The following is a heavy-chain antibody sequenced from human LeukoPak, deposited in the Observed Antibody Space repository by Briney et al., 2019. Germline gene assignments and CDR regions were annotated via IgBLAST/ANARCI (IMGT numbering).Heavy chain of an antibody. Sequence: PGGSLRLSCAASGFTFSSYSMNWVRQAPGKGLEWVSSISSSSSYTYYADSVKGRFTISRDNAKNSLYLQMNSLRAEDTAVYYCARVPGVAVAGTLGYWGQGTLVTVSS. D-gene: IGHD6-19*01. J-gene: IGHJ4*02. CDR2: ISSSSSYT. CDR1: GFTFSSYS. CDR3: ARVPGVAVAGTLGY. V-gene: IGHV3-21*01.